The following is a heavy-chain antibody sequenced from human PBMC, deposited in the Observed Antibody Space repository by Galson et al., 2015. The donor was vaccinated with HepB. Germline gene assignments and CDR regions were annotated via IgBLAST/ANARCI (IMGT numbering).Heavy chain of an antibody. CDR3: ARSWKYSSSSWGAVDL. Sequence: SVTVSCKASGYTFTGYYMQWVRQAPGQGLEWMGWISPNSGGTNYAQKFQDRVTLTRDTSINTAYMELSSLTSDDTAIYYCARSWKYSSSSWGAVDLWGQGTMVTVSS. D-gene: IGHD6-6*01. V-gene: IGHV1-2*02. CDR2: ISPNSGGT. CDR1: GYTFTGYY. J-gene: IGHJ3*01.